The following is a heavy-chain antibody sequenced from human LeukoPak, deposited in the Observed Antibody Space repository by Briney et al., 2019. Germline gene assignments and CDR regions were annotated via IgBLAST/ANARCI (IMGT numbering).Heavy chain of an antibody. CDR1: GYSFTSYW. J-gene: IGHJ4*02. Sequence: PGESLKISWKGSGYSFTSYWIGWVRQMPGKGLEWMGIIYPGDSDTRYSPSFQGQVTISADKSISTAYLQWSSLKASDTAMYYCARAPRTAMGIFDYWGQGTLVTVSS. D-gene: IGHD5-18*01. CDR2: IYPGDSDT. CDR3: ARAPRTAMGIFDY. V-gene: IGHV5-51*01.